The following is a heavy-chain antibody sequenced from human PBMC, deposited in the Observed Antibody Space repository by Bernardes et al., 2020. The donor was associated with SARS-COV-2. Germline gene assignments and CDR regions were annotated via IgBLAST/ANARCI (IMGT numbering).Heavy chain of an antibody. V-gene: IGHV4-39*01. CDR1: GGSISSSSYY. CDR2: IYYSGGT. Sequence: SETLSLTCTVSGGSISSSSYYWGWIRQPPGKGLEWIGSIYYSGGTYYNPSLKSRVTISVDTSKNQFSLKLSSVTAADTAVYYCARYFYGCFDYWGQGTLVTGSS. CDR3: ARYFYGCFDY. D-gene: IGHD4-17*01. J-gene: IGHJ4*02.